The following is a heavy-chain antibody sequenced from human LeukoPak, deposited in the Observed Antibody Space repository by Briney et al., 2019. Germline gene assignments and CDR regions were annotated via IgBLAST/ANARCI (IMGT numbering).Heavy chain of an antibody. CDR1: GFTFSSYG. D-gene: IGHD3-22*01. CDR2: IWCDGSNK. V-gene: IGHV3-33*01. CDR3: ARARGKDYYDSTYNDY. Sequence: GRSLRLSCAASGFTFSSYGMHWVRQAPGKGLEWVAVIWCDGSNKYYADSVKGRFTISRDNSKNTLYLQMNSLRAEDTAVYYCARARGKDYYDSTYNDYWGQGTLVTVSS. J-gene: IGHJ4*02.